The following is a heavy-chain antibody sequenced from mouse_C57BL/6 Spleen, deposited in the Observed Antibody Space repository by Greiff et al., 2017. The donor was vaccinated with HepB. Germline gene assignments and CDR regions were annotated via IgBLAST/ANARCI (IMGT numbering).Heavy chain of an antibody. CDR1: GYTFTSYW. D-gene: IGHD2-4*01. CDR2: IDPSDSYT. J-gene: IGHJ3*01. V-gene: IGHV1-50*01. CDR3: ARREGYDYAFAY. Sequence: VQLQQPGAELVKPGASVKLSCKASGYTFTSYWMQWVKQRPGQGLEWIGEIDPSDSYTNYNQKFKGKATLTVDTSSSTAYMQLSSLTSEDSAVYYCARREGYDYAFAYWGQGTLVTVSA.